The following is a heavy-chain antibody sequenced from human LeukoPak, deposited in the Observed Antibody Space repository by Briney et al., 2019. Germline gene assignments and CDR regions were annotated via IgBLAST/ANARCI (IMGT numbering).Heavy chain of an antibody. CDR2: IYYSGST. V-gene: IGHV4-31*03. CDR1: GGSISSGGYY. CDR3: ARDASDATGFDAFDI. Sequence: SETLSLTCTVSGGSISSGGYYWSWIRQHPGKGLEWIGYIYYSGSTYYNPSLKSRVTISVDTSKNQFSLKLSSVTAADTAVYYCARDASDATGFDAFDIWGQGTMVTVSS. J-gene: IGHJ3*02. D-gene: IGHD1-26*01.